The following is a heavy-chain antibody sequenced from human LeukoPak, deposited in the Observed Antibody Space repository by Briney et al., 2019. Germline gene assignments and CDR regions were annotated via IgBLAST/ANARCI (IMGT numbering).Heavy chain of an antibody. V-gene: IGHV4-59*08. CDR2: IYYSGST. J-gene: IGHJ5*02. D-gene: IGHD2-15*01. CDR1: GGSISSYY. CDR3: ARHQSKQWRYRGGHCFDP. Sequence: SETLSLTCTVSGGSISSYYWSWIRQPPGKGLEWIGYIYYSGSTNYNPSLKSRVTISVDTSKNQFSLKLSSVTAADTAVYYFARHQSKQWRYRGGHCFDPGGQETLVTVSS.